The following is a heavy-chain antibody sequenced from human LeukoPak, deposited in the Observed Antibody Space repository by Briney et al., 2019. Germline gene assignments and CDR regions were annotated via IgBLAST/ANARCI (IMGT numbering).Heavy chain of an antibody. CDR2: INHSGST. J-gene: IGHJ5*02. Sequence: PSETLCLSCAVSGGSFSVYYWSWIRQPPGKGLEWIWEINHSGSTNYNPSLKSRVNISVDTSKNQFSLKLSSVTAADKAVYYCAIRFGELEKGVNWFDPWGQGTLVTVSS. CDR3: AIRFGELEKGVNWFDP. D-gene: IGHD3-10*01. V-gene: IGHV4-34*01. CDR1: GGSFSVYY.